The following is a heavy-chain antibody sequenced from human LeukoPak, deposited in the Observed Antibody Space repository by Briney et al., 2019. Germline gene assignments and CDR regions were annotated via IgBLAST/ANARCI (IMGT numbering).Heavy chain of an antibody. CDR1: GGSFSGYY. Sequence: PSETLSLTCAVYGGSFSGYYWSWIRQPPGKGLEWIGEINHSGSTNYNPSLKSRVTISVDTSKNQFSLKLSSVTAADTAVYYCARGTDYYDSSGYYLFDYWGQGTLVTVSS. D-gene: IGHD3-22*01. J-gene: IGHJ4*02. CDR3: ARGTDYYDSSGYYLFDY. V-gene: IGHV4-34*01. CDR2: INHSGST.